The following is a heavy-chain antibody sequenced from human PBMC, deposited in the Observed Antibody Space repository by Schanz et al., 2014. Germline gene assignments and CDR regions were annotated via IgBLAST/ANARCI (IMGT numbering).Heavy chain of an antibody. CDR1: GVSFSFYY. CDR2: VHPSGTT. Sequence: QVHLQQWGAGLLQPSETLSLTCGVGGVSFSFYYWSWVRQPPGKGLGWIGEVHPSGTTNYNPSLSYRDTMSVDASKNQFSLKLTSVTAADTAVYYCARGQDHAKTGDLWGRGTLVTISS. D-gene: IGHD2-2*01. V-gene: IGHV4-34*02. J-gene: IGHJ5*02. CDR3: ARGQDHAKTGDL.